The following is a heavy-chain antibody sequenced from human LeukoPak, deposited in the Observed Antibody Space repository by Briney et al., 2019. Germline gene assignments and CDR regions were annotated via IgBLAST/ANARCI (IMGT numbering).Heavy chain of an antibody. CDR3: ARALITMVRGVIPLYYFDY. D-gene: IGHD3-10*01. J-gene: IGHJ4*02. CDR1: GYAFTIYY. CDR2: INPSGGST. Sequence: ASVKVSCKASGYAFTIYYMRWVRQAPGQGLEWMGIINPSGGSTSYAQKFQGRVTMTRDMSTSTVYMELSSLRSDDTAVYYCARALITMVRGVIPLYYFDYWGQGTLVTVSS. V-gene: IGHV1-46*01.